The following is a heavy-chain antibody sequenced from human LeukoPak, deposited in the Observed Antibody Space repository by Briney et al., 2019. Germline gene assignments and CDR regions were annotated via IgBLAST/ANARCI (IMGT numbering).Heavy chain of an antibody. D-gene: IGHD2-2*01. J-gene: IGHJ4*02. CDR2: ISSSSSYI. CDR3: AGGGYCTSTTCLYFNY. V-gene: IGHV3-21*01. Sequence: PGGSLRLSCAASGFTFSSYSMNWVRQAPGKGLEWVSSISSSSSYIYYADSVKGRFTISRDNAKNSLYLQMNSLRAEDTAVYYCAGGGYCTSTTCLYFNYWGQGTLVTVSS. CDR1: GFTFSSYS.